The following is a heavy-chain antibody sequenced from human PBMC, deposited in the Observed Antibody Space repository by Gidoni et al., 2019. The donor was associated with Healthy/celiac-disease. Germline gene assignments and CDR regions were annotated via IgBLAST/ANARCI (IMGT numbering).Heavy chain of an antibody. J-gene: IGHJ6*03. D-gene: IGHD6-13*01. V-gene: IGHV4-34*01. CDR3: AAAGTYYYYMDV. CDR2: INHSGST. Sequence: QVQLQQWGAGLLKPSEPLSLTCAVYGGSFSGYYWSWIRQPPGKGLEWIGEINHSGSTNYNPSLKSRVTISVDTSKNQFSLKLSSVTAADTAVYYCAAAGTYYYYMDVWGKGTTVTVSS. CDR1: GGSFSGYY.